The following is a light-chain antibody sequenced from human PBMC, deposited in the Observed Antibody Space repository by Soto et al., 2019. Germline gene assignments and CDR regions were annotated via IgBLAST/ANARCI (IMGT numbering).Light chain of an antibody. CDR1: QSISTN. V-gene: IGKV3-15*01. J-gene: IGKJ2*01. CDR3: QDYNYWPYT. Sequence: EIVMTQSPATLSVSPGERATLSCRASQSISTNLAWYQQRPGQAPRLLIYGASTRATGISVRFSGSGSGTEFTLTISSLQSEDCAVYYGQDYNYWPYTFGQGTKVDIK. CDR2: GAS.